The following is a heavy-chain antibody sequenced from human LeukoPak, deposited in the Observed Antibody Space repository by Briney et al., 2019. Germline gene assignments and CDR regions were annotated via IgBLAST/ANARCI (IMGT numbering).Heavy chain of an antibody. Sequence: GGSLRLSCAASGFTFSSYAMHWVRQAPGEGLEWVAVISYDGSNKYYADSVKGRFTISRDNSKNTLYLQMNSLRAEDTAVYYCARTDSGYYQYWGQGTLVTVSS. V-gene: IGHV3-30*04. CDR2: ISYDGSNK. J-gene: IGHJ4*02. CDR3: ARTDSGYYQY. D-gene: IGHD3-22*01. CDR1: GFTFSSYA.